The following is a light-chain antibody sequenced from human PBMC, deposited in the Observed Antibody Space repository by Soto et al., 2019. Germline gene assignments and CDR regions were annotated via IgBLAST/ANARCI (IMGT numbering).Light chain of an antibody. CDR1: VSVRTD. Sequence: EIVITKSPDTLSLSPGQRATLSCRASVSVRTDLAWYQQKPGQAPRLLIYGASTRAAGVPVRFSGSGSGSEFTLTISGLQSEDSAVYFCQQYNNWPFSFGQGTRLEIK. CDR3: QQYNNWPFS. CDR2: GAS. V-gene: IGKV3-15*01. J-gene: IGKJ5*01.